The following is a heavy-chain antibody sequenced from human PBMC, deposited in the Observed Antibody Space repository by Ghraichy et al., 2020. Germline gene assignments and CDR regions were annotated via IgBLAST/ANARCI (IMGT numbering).Heavy chain of an antibody. CDR3: SKSIPKSATAEGCPLAS. J-gene: IGHJ4*02. CDR2: ISGDSIYI. V-gene: IGHV3-21*01. CDR1: GFTFSDYS. D-gene: IGHD6-13*01. Sequence: LSLTCAASGFTFSDYSMHWARQAPGKGLEWVSSISGDSIYIYYADSVKGRFTISRDNAKNSLYLQMDSLRVEDTAVYYCSKSIPKSATAEGCPLASWGQGTLVTVSS.